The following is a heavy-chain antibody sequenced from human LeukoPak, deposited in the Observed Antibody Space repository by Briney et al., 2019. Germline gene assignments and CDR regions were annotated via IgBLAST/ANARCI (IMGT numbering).Heavy chain of an antibody. Sequence: GGSLRLSCAASGFTFSSYGMHWVRQAPGKGLEWVSRISSGSSTIYYADSVKGRFTISRDNAKNSLYLQMNSLRAEDTAVYYCARGLDYFDYWGQGTLVTVSS. CDR3: ARGLDYFDY. D-gene: IGHD3/OR15-3a*01. CDR2: ISSGSSTI. CDR1: GFTFSSYG. V-gene: IGHV3-48*04. J-gene: IGHJ4*02.